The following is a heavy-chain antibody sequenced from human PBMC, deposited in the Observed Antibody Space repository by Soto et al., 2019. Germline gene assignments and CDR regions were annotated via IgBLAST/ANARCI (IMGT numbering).Heavy chain of an antibody. D-gene: IGHD3-10*01. CDR3: AKDRHYPRDYFHY. Sequence: EVQLLESGGGLAQPGGSLRRSCAASGFTFSSSAIRWVRQAPGKGLEWVSAVSANGQGIYYADSVRGRFTISRDNSKNTVFLHMDSLSAEDTAVYYCAKDRHYPRDYFHYWGQGTLVTVSS. J-gene: IGHJ4*02. CDR2: VSANGQGI. V-gene: IGHV3-23*01. CDR1: GFTFSSSA.